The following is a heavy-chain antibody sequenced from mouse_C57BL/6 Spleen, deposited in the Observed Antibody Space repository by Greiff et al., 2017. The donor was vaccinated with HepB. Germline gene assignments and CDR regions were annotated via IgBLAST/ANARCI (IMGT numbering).Heavy chain of an antibody. D-gene: IGHD1-1*01. Sequence: VQLQQSGPELVKPGASVKISCTASVYSFTGYYMNWVKPSPENDLEWIGEINPSTGGTTYNQKFKAKATLTVDKSSSTAYMQLKSLTSEDSAVYYCAREGITTVVASYYFDYWGQGTTLTVSS. CDR1: VYSFTGYY. J-gene: IGHJ2*01. CDR3: AREGITTVVASYYFDY. CDR2: INPSTGGT. V-gene: IGHV1-42*01.